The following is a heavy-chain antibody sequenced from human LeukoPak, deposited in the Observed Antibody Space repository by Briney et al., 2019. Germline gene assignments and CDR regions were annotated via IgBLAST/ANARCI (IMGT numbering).Heavy chain of an antibody. D-gene: IGHD3-10*01. V-gene: IGHV4-30-4*01. CDR1: GGSISSGDYY. J-gene: IGHJ4*02. CDR2: IYYSGST. Sequence: PSETLSLTCTVSGGSISSGDYYWSWIRQPPGKGLEWIGYIYYSGSTYYNPSLKSRVTISVDTSKNQFSLKLSSVTAADTAVYYCARSSVGYYYGSGSYRAYFDYWGQGTLVTVSS. CDR3: ARSSVGYYYGSGSYRAYFDY.